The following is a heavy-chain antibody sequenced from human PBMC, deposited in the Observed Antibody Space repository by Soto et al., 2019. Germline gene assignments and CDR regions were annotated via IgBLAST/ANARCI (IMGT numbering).Heavy chain of an antibody. V-gene: IGHV3-23*01. J-gene: IGHJ4*02. CDR1: GFAFSSYG. D-gene: IGHD6-13*01. CDR3: AKELQSSSGLYYFDS. Sequence: GGSLRLSCAASGFAFSSYGMHWVRQAPGKWLEWVSAISGSGGSTYYADSVKGRFTISRDNSKNTLYLQMNSLRAEDTAVYYCAKELQSSSGLYYFDSWGQGPLVHVSS. CDR2: ISGSGGST.